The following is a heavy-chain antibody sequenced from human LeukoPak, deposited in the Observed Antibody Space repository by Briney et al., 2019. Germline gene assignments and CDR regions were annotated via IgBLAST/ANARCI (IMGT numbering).Heavy chain of an antibody. Sequence: SETLSLTCTVSGGSISSSSYFWGWIRQPPGRGLEWIASVFYTGDTYYSPSLKSRVTISVDTSKNQFSLELNSVTAADTAVYYCVAYRTLDDAFDIWGQGTLVTVSS. V-gene: IGHV4-39*07. J-gene: IGHJ3*02. CDR2: VFYTGDT. CDR3: VAYRTLDDAFDI. D-gene: IGHD3-16*01. CDR1: GGSISSSSYF.